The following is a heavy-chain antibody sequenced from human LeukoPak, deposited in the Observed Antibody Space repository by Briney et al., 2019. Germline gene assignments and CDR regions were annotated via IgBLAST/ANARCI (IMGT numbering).Heavy chain of an antibody. CDR1: GFTFSSYS. D-gene: IGHD4-17*01. CDR2: ISSSSSYI. Sequence: GGSLRLSCAASGFTFSSYSMNWVRQAPGKGLEWVSSISSSSSYIYYADSVKGRFTISRDNAKNSLYLQMNSLRAEDTAVYYCARDITVTTYDTFDIWGQGTMVTVSS. V-gene: IGHV3-21*01. CDR3: ARDITVTTYDTFDI. J-gene: IGHJ3*02.